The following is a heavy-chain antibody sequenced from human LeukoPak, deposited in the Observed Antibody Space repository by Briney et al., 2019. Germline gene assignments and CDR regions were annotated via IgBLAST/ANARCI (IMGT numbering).Heavy chain of an antibody. CDR2: IYTSGST. V-gene: IGHV4-4*07. J-gene: IGHJ3*02. Sequence: SETLSLTCTVSGGSISSYYWSWIRQPAGKGLEWIGRIYTSGSTNYYPSLKSRVTMSVDTSKNQFSLKLSSVTAADTAVYYCARLGHGDYVRVDAFDIWGQGTMVTVSS. CDR3: ARLGHGDYVRVDAFDI. CDR1: GGSISSYY. D-gene: IGHD4-17*01.